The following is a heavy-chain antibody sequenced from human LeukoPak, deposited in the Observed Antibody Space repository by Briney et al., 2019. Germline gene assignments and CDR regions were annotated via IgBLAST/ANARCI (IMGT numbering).Heavy chain of an antibody. D-gene: IGHD2-2*01. CDR3: ARRLTQYDCFDP. J-gene: IGHJ5*02. CDR1: GDSVSSNSVT. V-gene: IGHV6-1*01. Sequence: SQTLSLTCAISGDSVSSNSVTWNWIRQSPSRGLEWLGRTYYRSTWYNDYAVSVRGRITVNPDTSKHHFSLHLNSVTPDDTAVYYCARRLTQYDCFDPWGQGILVTVSS. CDR2: TYYRSTWYN.